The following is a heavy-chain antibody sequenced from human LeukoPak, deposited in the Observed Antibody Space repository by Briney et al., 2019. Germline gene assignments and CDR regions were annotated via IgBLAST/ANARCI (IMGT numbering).Heavy chain of an antibody. Sequence: GRSLRLSCAASGFTFDDYAMHWVRQAPGKCPEWVSGISWNSGSIGYADSVKGRFTISRDNAKNSLYLQMNSLRVEHSAVYYCTKDNNGEARLTTFVYWLQRTKVSVSS. D-gene: IGHD1-14*01. CDR3: TKDNNGEARLTTFVY. V-gene: IGHV3-9*01. CDR2: ISWNSGSI. CDR1: GFTFDDYA. J-gene: IGHJ4*02.